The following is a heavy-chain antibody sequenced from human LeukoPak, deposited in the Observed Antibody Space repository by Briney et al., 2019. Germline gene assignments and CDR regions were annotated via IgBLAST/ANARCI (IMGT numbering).Heavy chain of an antibody. J-gene: IGHJ4*02. D-gene: IGHD3-22*01. CDR2: IYYSGST. Sequence: SETLSLTCTVSGGSITIYYWSWIRQPPGKGLEWIGYIYYSGSTNHNPSLKSRVTISVDASTNQFSLKLDSVTAADTAVYDCARGRIYYDSTGYGYWGRGTLVTVSS. CDR3: ARGRIYYDSTGYGY. CDR1: GGSITIYY. V-gene: IGHV4-59*01.